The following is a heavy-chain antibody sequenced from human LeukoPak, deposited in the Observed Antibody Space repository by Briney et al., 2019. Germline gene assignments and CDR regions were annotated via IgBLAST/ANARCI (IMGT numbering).Heavy chain of an antibody. CDR2: ISYSGST. V-gene: IGHV4-59*01. CDR1: GGSISSYY. D-gene: IGHD4-11*01. Sequence: RPSETLSLTCTVSGGSISSYYWSWIRQPPGKGLEWIGCISYSGSTNYNPSLKSRVTISLDTSKNQFSLRLSSVTAADTAVYYCARGKDDYYYFDYWGQGTLVTVSP. J-gene: IGHJ4*02. CDR3: ARGKDDYYYFDY.